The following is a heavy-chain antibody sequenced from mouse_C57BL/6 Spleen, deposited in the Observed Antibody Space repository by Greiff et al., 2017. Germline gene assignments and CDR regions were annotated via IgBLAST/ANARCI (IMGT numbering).Heavy chain of an antibody. CDR2: INPCTGGT. CDR1: GYSFTGYY. D-gene: IGHD1-1*01. CDR3: ARSVDYGSSYHYYARDY. J-gene: IGHJ4*01. Sequence: VQLQQSGPELVKPGASVKISCKASGYSFTGYYMNWVKQSPEQSLEWIGEINPCTGGTTYNQKFKAKAPLTVDKSSSTAYMQLKSLTSEDSAVYYCARSVDYGSSYHYYARDYWGQGTSVTVSS. V-gene: IGHV1-42*01.